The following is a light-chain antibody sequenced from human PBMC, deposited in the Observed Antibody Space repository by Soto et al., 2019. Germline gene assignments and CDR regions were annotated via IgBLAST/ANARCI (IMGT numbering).Light chain of an antibody. CDR3: QSHDSSLSAHVV. CDR2: GNT. Sequence: QCVLTQPPSVSGAPGQRVTISCTGSSSNIGADYDVQWYQQVPGTAPKLLIYGNTNRPSGVPDRFSGSISGTSASLAISGLQAEDEADYYCQSHDSSLSAHVVFGGGTKLTVL. CDR1: SSNIGADYD. J-gene: IGLJ2*01. V-gene: IGLV1-40*01.